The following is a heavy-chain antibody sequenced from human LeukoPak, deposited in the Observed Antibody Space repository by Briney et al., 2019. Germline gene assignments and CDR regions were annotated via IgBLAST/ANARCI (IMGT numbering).Heavy chain of an antibody. V-gene: IGHV4-30-4*01. J-gene: IGHJ4*02. CDR1: GGSISSGDYY. CDR3: AAGIAVAGKIDY. D-gene: IGHD6-19*01. Sequence: SQTLSLTCTVSGGSISSGDYYWSWLRQPPGKGLEWIGYIYYSGSTYYNPSLKSRVTISVDTSKIQSSRKLSSVTAADTAVYYCAAGIAVAGKIDYWGQGTLVTVSS. CDR2: IYYSGST.